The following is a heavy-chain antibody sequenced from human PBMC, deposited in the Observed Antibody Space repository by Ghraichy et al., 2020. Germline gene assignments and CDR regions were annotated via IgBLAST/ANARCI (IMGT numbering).Heavy chain of an antibody. CDR1: GFTFSSYS. D-gene: IGHD3-22*01. CDR3: ARERLYFYDGSGHYYFDC. J-gene: IGHJ4*02. Sequence: GSLRLSCAASGFTFSSYSMHCVRQAPGKGLEWVSSLSSKGHFLYYADSVNGRFTISRDNAKNSLYLQLNSLTAEDSAVYYCARERLYFYDGSGHYYFDCWGQGTLVTVSS. CDR2: LSSKGHFL. V-gene: IGHV3-21*01.